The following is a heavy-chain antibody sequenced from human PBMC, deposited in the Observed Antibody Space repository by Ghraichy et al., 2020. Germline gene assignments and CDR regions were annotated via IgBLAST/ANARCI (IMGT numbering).Heavy chain of an antibody. CDR3: ARRLVVPGASGWGYGMDV. CDR2: IKEVGSDK. CDR1: GFTFSSYW. V-gene: IGHV3-7*01. Sequence: GGSLRLSCAVSGFTFSSYWMSWVRQVPGKGLEWVASIKEVGSDKSYVDSLRGRFTISRDNAKNSLYLQMSSLRAEDTAVYYCARRLVVPGASGWGYGMDVWGQGTTVTVSS. D-gene: IGHD2-2*01. J-gene: IGHJ6*02.